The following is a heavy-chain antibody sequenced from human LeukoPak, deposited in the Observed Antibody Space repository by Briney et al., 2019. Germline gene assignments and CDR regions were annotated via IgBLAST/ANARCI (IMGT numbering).Heavy chain of an antibody. Sequence: SETLSLTCSLSGVSISSHYWSWIRQPPGRGLEWIGYVSHSGSSTSNPSLKSRVTLSLDTSKNDFYLKVRSVTAADTAVYYCATSYNDSSGPFDHWGRGTLVTVSS. D-gene: IGHD3-22*01. CDR3: ATSYNDSSGPFDH. CDR2: VSHSGSS. V-gene: IGHV4-59*11. CDR1: GVSISSHY. J-gene: IGHJ4*02.